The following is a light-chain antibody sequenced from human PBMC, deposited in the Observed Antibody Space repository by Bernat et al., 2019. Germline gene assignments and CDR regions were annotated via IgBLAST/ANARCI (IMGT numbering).Light chain of an antibody. CDR1: SSDVGAYNY. J-gene: IGLJ3*02. CDR2: DVS. CDR3: RSVSTTSTPVV. V-gene: IGLV2-14*03. Sequence: QSALTQPASVSGSPGQSITLSCTGTSSDVGAYNYVSWYQQHPGKAPQLMIFDVSNRPSGVSDRFSGSKSGNTASLTISGLRAEDEADYYCRSVSTTSTPVVFGGGTKLTVL.